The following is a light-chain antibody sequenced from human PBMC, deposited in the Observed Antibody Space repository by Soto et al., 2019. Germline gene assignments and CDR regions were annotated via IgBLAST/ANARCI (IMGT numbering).Light chain of an antibody. CDR3: QQTYSTPYT. V-gene: IGKV1-39*01. J-gene: IGKJ2*01. CDR2: AAS. CDR1: QSISSY. Sequence: DIQMTQSPSSLSASVGDRVTITCRASQSISSYLNWYEHKPGKAPKLLIYAASTLQSAVPSRFSGSGSGTDFTLTISSLQTEDCATYYCQQTYSTPYTFGQGTKLEIK.